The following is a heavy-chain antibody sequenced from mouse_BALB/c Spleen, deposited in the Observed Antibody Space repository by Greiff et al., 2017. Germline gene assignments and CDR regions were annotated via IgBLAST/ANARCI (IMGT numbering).Heavy chain of an antibody. D-gene: IGHD1-1*01. Sequence: EVKLVESGGGLVKLGGSLKLSCAASGFTFSSYYMSWVRQTPEKRLELVAAINSNGGSTYYPDTVKGRFTISRDNAKNTLYLQMSSLKSEDTALYYCARYYYGSRPFDYWGQGTTLTVSS. CDR2: INSNGGST. CDR1: GFTFSSYY. CDR3: ARYYYGSRPFDY. V-gene: IGHV5-6-2*01. J-gene: IGHJ2*01.